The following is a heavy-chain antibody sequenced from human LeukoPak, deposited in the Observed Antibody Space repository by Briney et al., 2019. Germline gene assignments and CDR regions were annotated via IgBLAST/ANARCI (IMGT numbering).Heavy chain of an antibody. D-gene: IGHD6-13*01. Sequence: GGSLRLSCAASGFTFSSYSMNWVRQAPGKGLEWVSSISSSSSYIYYADSVKGRFTISRDNAKNSLYLQMNSLRAEDTAVYYCASSRGSWPDYFDYWGQGTLVTVSS. J-gene: IGHJ4*02. CDR1: GFTFSSYS. CDR2: ISSSSSYI. V-gene: IGHV3-21*01. CDR3: ASSRGSWPDYFDY.